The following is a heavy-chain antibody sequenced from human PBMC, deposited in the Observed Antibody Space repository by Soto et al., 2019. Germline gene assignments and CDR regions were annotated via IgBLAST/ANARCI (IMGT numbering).Heavy chain of an antibody. CDR3: ARDPGYSSSSYYYYYGMDV. Sequence: ASVKVSCKASGYTFTSYAMHWVRQAPGQRLEWMGWINAGNGNTKYSQKFQGRVTITRDTSASTAYMELSSLRSEDTAVYYCARDPGYSSSSYYYYYGMDVWGQGTTVTVSS. D-gene: IGHD6-13*01. J-gene: IGHJ6*02. CDR1: GYTFTSYA. CDR2: INAGNGNT. V-gene: IGHV1-3*01.